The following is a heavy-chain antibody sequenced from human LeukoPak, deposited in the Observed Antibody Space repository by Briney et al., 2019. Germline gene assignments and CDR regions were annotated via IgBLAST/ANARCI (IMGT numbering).Heavy chain of an antibody. D-gene: IGHD2-2*01. CDR1: GFTFSNYW. CDR2: IKQDGGEK. V-gene: IGHV3-7*01. CDR3: ARDGGYCSSTSCYVFDY. Sequence: PGGSLRLSCAASGFTFSNYWMNWVRQAPGKGLEWVANIKQDGGEKSYVDSVKGRFTISRDNAKNSLYLQMNSLRAEDTAVYYCARDGGYCSSTSCYVFDYWGQGTLVTVSS. J-gene: IGHJ4*02.